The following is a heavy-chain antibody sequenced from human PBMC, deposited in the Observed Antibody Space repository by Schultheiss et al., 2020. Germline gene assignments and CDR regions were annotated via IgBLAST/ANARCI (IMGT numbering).Heavy chain of an antibody. V-gene: IGHV4-39*07. CDR2: IYHSGST. Sequence: SETLSLTCTVSGGSISSGGYYWSWIRQPPGKGLEWIGSIYHSGSTYYNPSLKSRVTISVDTSKNQFSLKLSSVTAADTAVYYCASYTHYDFWSGYSGYFDYWGQGTLVTVSS. J-gene: IGHJ4*02. D-gene: IGHD3-3*01. CDR1: GGSISSGGYY. CDR3: ASYTHYDFWSGYSGYFDY.